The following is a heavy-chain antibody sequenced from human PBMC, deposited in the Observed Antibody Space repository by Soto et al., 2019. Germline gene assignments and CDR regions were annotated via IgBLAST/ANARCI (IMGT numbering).Heavy chain of an antibody. CDR3: ARDGGRITIFGVENYYYYYGMDV. CDR1: GYTFTGYY. CDR2: INPNSGGT. D-gene: IGHD3-3*01. J-gene: IGHJ6*02. Sequence: ASVKVSCKASGYTFTGYYMHWVRQAPGQGLEWMGWINPNSGGTNYAQKFQGWVTMTRDTSISTAYMELSRLRSDDTAVYYCARDGGRITIFGVENYYYYYGMDVWGQGTTVTVSS. V-gene: IGHV1-2*04.